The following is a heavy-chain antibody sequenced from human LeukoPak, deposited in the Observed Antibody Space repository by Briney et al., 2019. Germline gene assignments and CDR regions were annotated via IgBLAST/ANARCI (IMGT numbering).Heavy chain of an antibody. CDR2: ISGSGGST. V-gene: IGHV3-23*01. CDR3: ARGGSYLSAFDI. Sequence: GGSLRLSCAASGFTFSSYAMSWVRQAPGKGLEWVSAISGSGGSTFYADSVKGRFTISRDNSKNTLYLQMNSLRAEDTAVYYCARGGSYLSAFDIWGQGTMVTVSS. J-gene: IGHJ3*02. D-gene: IGHD1-26*01. CDR1: GFTFSSYA.